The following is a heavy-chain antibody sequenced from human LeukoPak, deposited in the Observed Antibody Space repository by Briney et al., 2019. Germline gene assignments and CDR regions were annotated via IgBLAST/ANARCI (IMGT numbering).Heavy chain of an antibody. D-gene: IGHD2-2*01. Sequence: ASVKVSCKASGGTFSSYAISWVRQAPGQGLEWMGWINPNSGGTNYVQKFQGRVTMTRDTSISTAYMELSRLRSDDTAVYYCARAHALIVVVPATSHYYGMDVWGQGTTVTVSS. CDR3: ARAHALIVVVPATSHYYGMDV. CDR2: INPNSGGT. CDR1: GGTFSSYA. V-gene: IGHV1-2*02. J-gene: IGHJ6*02.